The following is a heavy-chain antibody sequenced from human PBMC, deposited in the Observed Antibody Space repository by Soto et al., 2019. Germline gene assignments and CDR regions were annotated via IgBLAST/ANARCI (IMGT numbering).Heavy chain of an antibody. Sequence: EVQLVESGGGLVQPGGSLRLSCAASGFTFSSYWMGWVRQAPGKGLVWVSRINPDGSTTFYADSVKGRFTISRDNAKNTLYLKMNSLRAEDKAVYYCAIATGTVAWGQGTLVTVTS. J-gene: IGHJ5*02. V-gene: IGHV3-74*01. D-gene: IGHD6-13*01. CDR1: GFTFSSYW. CDR3: AIATGTVA. CDR2: INPDGSTT.